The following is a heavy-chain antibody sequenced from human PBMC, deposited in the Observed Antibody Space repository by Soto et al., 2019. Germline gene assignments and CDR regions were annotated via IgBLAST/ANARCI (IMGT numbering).Heavy chain of an antibody. V-gene: IGHV1-18*04. J-gene: IGHJ6*02. CDR1: GYTFTSYG. CDR2: ISAYNGNT. D-gene: IGHD3-3*01. Sequence: ASVKVSCKASGYTFTSYGISWVRQAPGQGLEWMGWISAYNGNTNYAQKLQGRVTMTTDTSTSTAYMELRSLRSDDTAVYYCARDPLVTIFGVVTDRHYYYYGMDVWGQGTTVTV. CDR3: ARDPLVTIFGVVTDRHYYYYGMDV.